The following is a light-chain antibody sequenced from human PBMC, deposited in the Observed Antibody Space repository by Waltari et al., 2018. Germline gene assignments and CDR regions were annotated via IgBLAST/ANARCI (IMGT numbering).Light chain of an antibody. CDR2: LEGSGSY. Sequence: QPVLTQSSSASASLGSSVKLTCTLSSGHSSYIIAWHQQQPGKAPRYLMKLEGSGSYNKGSGGPDRFSGSSSGADRYLTISNHQSEDEADYYCETWDSNTLVFGGGTKLTVL. J-gene: IGLJ3*02. CDR3: ETWDSNTLV. V-gene: IGLV4-60*03. CDR1: SGHSSYI.